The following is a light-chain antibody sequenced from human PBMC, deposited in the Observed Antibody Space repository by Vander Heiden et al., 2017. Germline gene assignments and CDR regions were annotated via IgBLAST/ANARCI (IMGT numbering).Light chain of an antibody. J-gene: IGKJ4*01. CDR1: QSVGSQ. CDR3: QQYERWPLT. Sequence: EIVMTQSQATLSVSPGDGASLSCWASQSVGSQLAWYQQKPGQAPRLLIYGTSTRAAGVPARFSGSGSGTHFTLTIASLQSEDFAVYYCQQYERWPLTFGGGTKVEIK. V-gene: IGKV3-15*01. CDR2: GTS.